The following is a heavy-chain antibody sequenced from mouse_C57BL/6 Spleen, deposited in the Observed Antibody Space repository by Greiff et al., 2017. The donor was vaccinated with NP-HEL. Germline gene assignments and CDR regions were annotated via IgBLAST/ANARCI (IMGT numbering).Heavy chain of an antibody. D-gene: IGHD2-4*01. CDR2: IDPNSGGT. CDR3: SRDDNDGVAWFAY. V-gene: IGHV1-72*01. CDR1: GYTFTSYW. Sequence: QVQLQQPGAELVKPGASVKLSCKASGYTFTSYWMHWVKQRPGRGLEWIGRIDPNSGGTKYNEQFKSKATLTVDKPSSTAYMQRSSLTSEDSAVYYWSRDDNDGVAWFAYWGQGTLVTVSA. J-gene: IGHJ3*01.